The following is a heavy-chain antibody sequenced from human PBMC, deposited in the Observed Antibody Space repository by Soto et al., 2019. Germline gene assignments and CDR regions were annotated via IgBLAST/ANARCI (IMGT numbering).Heavy chain of an antibody. CDR1: GGSFSGYY. V-gene: IGHV4-34*01. D-gene: IGHD2-15*01. J-gene: IGHJ3*02. Sequence: QVQLQQWGAGLLKPSETLSLTCAVYGGSFSGYYWSWIRQPPGKGLEWIGEINHSGSTNYNPSLKSRVPISVDTSKNQFSLKLSSVTAADTAVYYGATCSGGSCYRYAFDIWGQGTMVTVSS. CDR3: ATCSGGSCYRYAFDI. CDR2: INHSGST.